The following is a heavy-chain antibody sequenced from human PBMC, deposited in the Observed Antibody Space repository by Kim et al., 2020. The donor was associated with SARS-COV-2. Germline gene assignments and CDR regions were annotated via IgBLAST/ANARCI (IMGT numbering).Heavy chain of an antibody. CDR2: ISGSGGST. Sequence: GGSLRLSCAASGFTFSSYAMSWVRQAPGKGLEWVSAISGSGGSTYYADSVKGRFTISRDNSKNTLYLQMNSLRAEDTAVYYCAKGGIQGSSGWYYYWGQGTLVTVSS. CDR1: GFTFSSYA. D-gene: IGHD6-19*01. V-gene: IGHV3-23*01. CDR3: AKGGIQGSSGWYYY. J-gene: IGHJ4*02.